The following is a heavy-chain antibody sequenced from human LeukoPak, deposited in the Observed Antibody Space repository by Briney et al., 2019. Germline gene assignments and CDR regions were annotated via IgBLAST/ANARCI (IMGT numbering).Heavy chain of an antibody. CDR3: ARGGYSYGHRFDY. J-gene: IGHJ4*02. V-gene: IGHV4-31*03. Sequence: PSETLSLACTVSGGSISSGGYYWSWIRQHPGKGLEWIGYIYYSGSTYYNPSLKGRVTISVDTSKNQFSLKLSSVTAADTAVYYCARGGYSYGHRFDYWGQGTLVTVSS. CDR1: GGSISSGGYY. CDR2: IYYSGST. D-gene: IGHD5-18*01.